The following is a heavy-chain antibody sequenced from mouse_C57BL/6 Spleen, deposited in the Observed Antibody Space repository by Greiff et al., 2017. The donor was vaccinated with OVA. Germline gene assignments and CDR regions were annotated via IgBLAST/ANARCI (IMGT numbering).Heavy chain of an antibody. CDR3: AKNLPYYYGSSLYAMDY. CDR1: GFSLTSYG. V-gene: IGHV2-4*01. J-gene: IGHJ4*01. CDR2: IWSGGST. Sequence: QVQLQQPGPGLVQPSQSLSITCTVSGFSLTSYGVHWVRQPPGKGLEWLGVIWSGGSTDYNAAFISRLSISKDNSKSQVFFKMNSLQADDTAIYYCAKNLPYYYGSSLYAMDYWGQGTSVTVSS. D-gene: IGHD1-1*01.